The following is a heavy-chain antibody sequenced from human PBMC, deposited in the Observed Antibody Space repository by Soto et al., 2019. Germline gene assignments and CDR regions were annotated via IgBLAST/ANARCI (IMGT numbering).Heavy chain of an antibody. CDR1: CYTFTSYG. CDR3: ASISATGYCSGGSCYSFDY. D-gene: IGHD2-15*01. V-gene: IGHV1-18*01. Sequence: ASVKVSCKASCYTFTSYGTSWVRQAPGQRLEWMGWIGAYNGNTNYAQKLQGRVTMTPDTSTSTAYMELRSLRSEDAAAYYCASISATGYCSGGSCYSFDYWGQGTLVPVSS. J-gene: IGHJ4*02. CDR2: IGAYNGNT.